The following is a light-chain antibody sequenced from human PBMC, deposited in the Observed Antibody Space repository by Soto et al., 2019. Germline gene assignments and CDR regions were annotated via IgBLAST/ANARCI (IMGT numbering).Light chain of an antibody. CDR1: SSDVGRYNL. Sequence: QSVLTQPASVSGSPGQSITISCTGTSSDVGRYNLVSWYQQHPGKAPKLMIYEGSKRPSGVSNRFSGSKSGNTASLTISGLQAEDEAEYHCCSYAGSSTLVFGGGTKLTVL. CDR3: CSYAGSSTLV. CDR2: EGS. V-gene: IGLV2-23*01. J-gene: IGLJ2*01.